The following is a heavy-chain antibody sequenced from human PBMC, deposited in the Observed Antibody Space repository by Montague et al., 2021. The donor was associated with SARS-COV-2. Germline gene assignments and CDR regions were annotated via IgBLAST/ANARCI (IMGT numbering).Heavy chain of an antibody. CDR3: ARGGRDDYHNTFDF. CDR2: ASPDGGDT. Sequence: SLRLSCAASGFTFSSHWMHWVRQVPGRGLVWVSRASPDGGDTTYTDSVEGRFIISRDNVKDTLYLAMSSLGAEDTAVYFCARGGRDDYHNTFDFWGRGTMVTVSS. D-gene: IGHD5-24*01. J-gene: IGHJ4*02. CDR1: GFTFSSHW. V-gene: IGHV3-74*01.